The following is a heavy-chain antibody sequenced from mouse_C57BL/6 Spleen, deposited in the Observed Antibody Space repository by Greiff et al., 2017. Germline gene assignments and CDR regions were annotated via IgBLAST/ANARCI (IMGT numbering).Heavy chain of an antibody. Sequence: VKLVESGAELARPGASVKMSCKASGYTFTSYTMHWVKQRPGQGLEWIGYINPSSGYTKYNQKFKDKATLTADKSSSTAYMQLSSLTSEDSAVYYCARSNNGYEDYFDYWGQGTTLTVSS. CDR2: INPSSGYT. CDR1: GYTFTSYT. CDR3: ARSNNGYEDYFDY. J-gene: IGHJ2*01. V-gene: IGHV1-4*01. D-gene: IGHD1-2*01.